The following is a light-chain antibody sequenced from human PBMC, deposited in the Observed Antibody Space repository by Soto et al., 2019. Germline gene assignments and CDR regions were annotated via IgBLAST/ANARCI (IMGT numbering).Light chain of an antibody. CDR2: GVS. V-gene: IGKV3-20*01. CDR1: QSVSSSY. Sequence: EIVLTQSPGTLSLSPGERATLSCRASQSVSSSYLAWYQQKPGQAPRLLIYGVSSRATGIPDRFSGSGSGTDCTLTISRLEPEDFAVYYCQQWNTFGQGNKVEIK. CDR3: QQWNT. J-gene: IGKJ1*01.